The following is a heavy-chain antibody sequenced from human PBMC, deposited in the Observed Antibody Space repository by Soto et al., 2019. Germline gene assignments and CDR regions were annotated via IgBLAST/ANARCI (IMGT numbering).Heavy chain of an antibody. CDR1: GFSFSTYA. CDR2: ISGSGRET. D-gene: IGHD1-1*01. CDR3: AKMEYVSDGMDV. V-gene: IGHV3-23*01. J-gene: IGHJ6*02. Sequence: GGALRLSCAAYGFSFSTYAMSWVRQAPGKGLEWVSGISGSGRETYYADSVKGRFTVSRDNSKNTLYVQMNSLRAEDTAVYYCAKMEYVSDGMDVWGQGTTVTVSS.